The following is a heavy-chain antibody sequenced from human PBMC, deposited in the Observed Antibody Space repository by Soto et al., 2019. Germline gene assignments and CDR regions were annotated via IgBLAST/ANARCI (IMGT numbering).Heavy chain of an antibody. J-gene: IGHJ4*02. Sequence: PGGSLRLSCAASGFSFSTYGMHWVRQAPGKGLEWVAFISNDGSNKYYADSVKGRFTISRDNSKNTLYLQMNSLRAEDTAVYYCARDGVTLTQSFDYWGQGTLVTVSS. D-gene: IGHD2-21*02. CDR2: ISNDGSNK. V-gene: IGHV3-30*03. CDR3: ARDGVTLTQSFDY. CDR1: GFSFSTYG.